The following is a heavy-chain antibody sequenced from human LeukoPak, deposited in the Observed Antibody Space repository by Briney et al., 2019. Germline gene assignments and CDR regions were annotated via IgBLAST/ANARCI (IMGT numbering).Heavy chain of an antibody. Sequence: PSETLSLTCTVSGGSISSYYWSWIRQPPGKGLEWIGYIYYSGSTNYNPSLKSRVTISVDTSKNQFSLKLSSVTAADTAVYYCARVDTAAALVWFDPWGKGTLVTVSS. D-gene: IGHD6-13*01. V-gene: IGHV4-59*08. CDR2: IYYSGST. J-gene: IGHJ5*02. CDR3: ARVDTAAALVWFDP. CDR1: GGSISSYY.